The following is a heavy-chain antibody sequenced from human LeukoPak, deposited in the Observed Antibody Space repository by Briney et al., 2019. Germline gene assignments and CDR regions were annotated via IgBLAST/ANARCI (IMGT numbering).Heavy chain of an antibody. CDR3: ARHEDTAMVVSPFDY. CDR2: IYYSGST. D-gene: IGHD5-18*01. J-gene: IGHJ4*02. V-gene: IGHV4-59*01. Sequence: SETLSLTCTVSGGSISTYYWSWIRQPPGKGLEWIGYIYYSGSTNYNPSLKSRVIISVDTSKNQFSLKLSSVTAADTAVYYCARHEDTAMVVSPFDYWGQGTLVTVSS. CDR1: GGSISTYY.